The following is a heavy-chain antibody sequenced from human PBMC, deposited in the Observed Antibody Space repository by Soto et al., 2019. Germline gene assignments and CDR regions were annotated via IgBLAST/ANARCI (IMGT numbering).Heavy chain of an antibody. CDR3: AKDSAAAAGTFGGPVEFFDY. Sequence: GGSLRLSCAASGFTFDDYTMHWVRQAPGKGLEWVSLISWDGGSTYYADSVKGRFTISRDNSKNSLYLQMNSLRTEDTALYYCAKDSAAAAGTFGGPVEFFDYWGQGT. CDR1: GFTFDDYT. D-gene: IGHD6-13*01. V-gene: IGHV3-43*01. J-gene: IGHJ4*02. CDR2: ISWDGGST.